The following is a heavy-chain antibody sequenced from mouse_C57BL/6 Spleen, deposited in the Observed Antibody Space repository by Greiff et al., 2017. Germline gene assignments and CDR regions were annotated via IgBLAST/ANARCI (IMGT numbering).Heavy chain of an antibody. CDR1: GYTFTSYW. V-gene: IGHV1-50*01. J-gene: IGHJ2*01. D-gene: IGHD2-1*01. Sequence: QVQLQQPGAELVKPGASVKLSCKASGYTFTSYWMQWVKQRPGQGLEWIGEIDPSDSYTNYNQKFKGKATLTVDTSSSTAYMQLSSLTSEDSAVYYCARGGGNYLFDYWGQGTTLTVSS. CDR2: IDPSDSYT. CDR3: ARGGGNYLFDY.